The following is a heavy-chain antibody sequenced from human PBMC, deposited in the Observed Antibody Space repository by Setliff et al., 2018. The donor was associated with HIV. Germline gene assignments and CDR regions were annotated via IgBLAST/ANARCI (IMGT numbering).Heavy chain of an antibody. Sequence: SETLSLTCTVSGGSISSYYWSWIRQPPGKGLEWIGYIYYSGNPFYNPSLRSRVTISLDTSKNQFSLKVRYVTAADTAIYYCAREIWGQVAHVPYGMDVWGQGTTVTVSS. J-gene: IGHJ6*02. D-gene: IGHD5-12*01. CDR2: IYYSGNP. CDR3: AREIWGQVAHVPYGMDV. V-gene: IGHV4-59*06. CDR1: GGSISSYY.